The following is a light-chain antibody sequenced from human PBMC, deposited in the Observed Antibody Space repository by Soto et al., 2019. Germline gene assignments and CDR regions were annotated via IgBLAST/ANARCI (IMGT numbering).Light chain of an antibody. CDR3: QQYNNWPLT. J-gene: IGKJ4*01. CDR2: DAS. V-gene: IGKV3D-15*01. CDR1: QSVGND. Sequence: EIVMTQSPATLSVSPGDRATLSCRASQSVGNDLAWYQQKPGQAPRLLIYDASTRATGIPARFSGSGSGTEFTLTISSLLSEEFAVYSCQQYNNWPLTFGGGTKVEIK.